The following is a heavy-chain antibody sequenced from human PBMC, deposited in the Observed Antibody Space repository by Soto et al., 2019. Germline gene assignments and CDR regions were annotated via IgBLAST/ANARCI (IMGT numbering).Heavy chain of an antibody. CDR3: AIAEDPYY. V-gene: IGHV3-30*03. Sequence: GGSLRLSCAASGFTFSSYGMHWVRQAPGKGLEWVAYLTSAGNNKFYADSVKGRFTISRDNSKNTLYLQMNSLRADDTAVYYCAIAEDPYYWGQGTLVTVSS. CDR1: GFTFSSYG. CDR2: LTSAGNNK. J-gene: IGHJ4*02.